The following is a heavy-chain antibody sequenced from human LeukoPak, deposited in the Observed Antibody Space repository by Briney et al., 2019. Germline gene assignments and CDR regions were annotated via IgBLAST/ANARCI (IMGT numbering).Heavy chain of an antibody. V-gene: IGHV4-39*01. CDR1: GGSISSSNYY. CDR3: RGYTSGYLGGDY. D-gene: IGHD5-18*01. Sequence: SETLSLTCTVSGGSISSSNYYWGWIRQPPGKGLEWIGSIYYSGSSYYNPSLKSRVTISMATSKNQFSLKLSSVTAADTAVYYCRGYTSGYLGGDYWGQGALVTVSS. J-gene: IGHJ4*02. CDR2: IYYSGSS.